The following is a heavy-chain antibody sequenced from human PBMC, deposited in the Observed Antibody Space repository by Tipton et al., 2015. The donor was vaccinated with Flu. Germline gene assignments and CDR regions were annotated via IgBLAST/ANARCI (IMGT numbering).Heavy chain of an antibody. CDR3: ARDREGHTFGL. CDR1: GDSISSGGYY. Sequence: TLSLTCIVSGDSISSGGYYWSWIRQHPGKGLEWIGYIYYSATTNYNPSLQSRVTISVDTSENQFSLKLTSVTAADTAVYYCARDREGHTFGLWGQGTLLTVSS. CDR2: IYYSATT. D-gene: IGHD3-16*01. V-gene: IGHV4-31*03. J-gene: IGHJ4*02.